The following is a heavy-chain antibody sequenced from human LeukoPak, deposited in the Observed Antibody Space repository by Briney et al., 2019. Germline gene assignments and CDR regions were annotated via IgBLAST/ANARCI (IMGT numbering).Heavy chain of an antibody. V-gene: IGHV3-7*01. Sequence: GGSLRLSCAASGFTFSTYWMSWVRQAPGKGLEWVANIKKDGSEIFYVDSVKGRFTISRDNAKNSLYLQMNSLRAEDTAVYYCARAGTWVDYWGQGTLVTVSS. CDR1: GFTFSTYW. CDR2: IKKDGSEI. CDR3: ARAGTWVDY. D-gene: IGHD1-26*01. J-gene: IGHJ4*02.